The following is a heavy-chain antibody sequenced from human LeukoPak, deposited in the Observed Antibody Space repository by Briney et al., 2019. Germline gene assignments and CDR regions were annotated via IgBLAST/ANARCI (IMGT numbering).Heavy chain of an antibody. V-gene: IGHV3-66*04. D-gene: IGHD5-18*01. CDR2: IYRGVSI. J-gene: IGHJ4*02. Sequence: GGSLRLSCAASGFTVSSNYMTWVRQAPGKGLEWVSVIYRGVSIYYADSVKGRFTISRDNSKNTLDLQMNSLRAEDTAVYFCARHDHGYSSGRFDYWGQGTLVTVSS. CDR3: ARHDHGYSSGRFDY. CDR1: GFTVSSNY.